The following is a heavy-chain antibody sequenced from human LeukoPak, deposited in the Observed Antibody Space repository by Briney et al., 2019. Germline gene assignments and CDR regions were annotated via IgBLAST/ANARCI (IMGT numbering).Heavy chain of an antibody. J-gene: IGHJ4*02. Sequence: GGSLRLSCAASGFTFSTYGMHWVRQAPGKGLEWAAFIRYDGNNKYYADFVKGRFTISRDNSKNTLYLHMNSLRTEDTAVYYCAKIEGKYQLANVPDHWGQGTLVTVSS. D-gene: IGHD2-2*01. CDR2: IRYDGNNK. CDR1: GFTFSTYG. CDR3: AKIEGKYQLANVPDH. V-gene: IGHV3-30*02.